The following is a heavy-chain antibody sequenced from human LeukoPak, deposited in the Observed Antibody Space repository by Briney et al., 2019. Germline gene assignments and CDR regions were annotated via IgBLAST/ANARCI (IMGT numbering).Heavy chain of an antibody. D-gene: IGHD5-12*01. J-gene: IGHJ4*02. CDR2: IRYDGSNK. CDR3: AKDMNIVATTQYCFDY. CDR1: GFTFSSYG. Sequence: GGSLRLSCAASGFTFSSYGMHWVRQAPGKGLEWVAFIRYDGSNKYYADSVKGRFTISRDNSKNTLYLQMNSLRAEDTAVYYCAKDMNIVATTQYCFDYWGQGTLVTVSS. V-gene: IGHV3-30*02.